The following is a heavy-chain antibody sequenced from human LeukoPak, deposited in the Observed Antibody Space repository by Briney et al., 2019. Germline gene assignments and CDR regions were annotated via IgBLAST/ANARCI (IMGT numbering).Heavy chain of an antibody. CDR1: GFTFSSYS. J-gene: IGHJ4*02. CDR3: ARDSDILTGYSADFDY. CDR2: ISSSSSYI. D-gene: IGHD3-9*01. V-gene: IGHV3-21*01. Sequence: GGSLRLSCAASGFTFSSYSMNWVRQAPGKGLEWVSSISSSSSYIYYADSVKGRFTISRDNAKNSLYLQMNSLRAEDTAVYYCARDSDILTGYSADFDYCGQGTLVTVSS.